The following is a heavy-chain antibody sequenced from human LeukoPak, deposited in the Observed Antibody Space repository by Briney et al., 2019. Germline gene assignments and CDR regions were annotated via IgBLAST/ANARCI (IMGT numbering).Heavy chain of an antibody. V-gene: IGHV1-2*04. J-gene: IGHJ4*02. Sequence: ASVKVSCKASGYTFTAYYLHWVRQAPGQGLEWMGWINPNSGGTNYAQKFKGWVTLTRDTSINTTYMELSRLASDVTAVYFCARGTPGSYPGYWGQGTLVTVSS. D-gene: IGHD3-16*02. CDR3: ARGTPGSYPGY. CDR2: INPNSGGT. CDR1: GYTFTAYY.